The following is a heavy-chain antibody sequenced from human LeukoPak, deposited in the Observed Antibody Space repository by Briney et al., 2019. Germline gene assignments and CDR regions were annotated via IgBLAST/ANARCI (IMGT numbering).Heavy chain of an antibody. V-gene: IGHV3-48*03. J-gene: IGHJ4*02. Sequence: GGSLRLSCAASGFTFSSYEMNWVRQAPGKGLEGVSYISSSGSTIYYADSVKGRFTISRDNAKNSLYLQMNSLRAEDTAVYYCARDFTYGSGSYYNGGFDYWGQGTLVTVSS. CDR2: ISSSGSTI. CDR3: ARDFTYGSGSYYNGGFDY. CDR1: GFTFSSYE. D-gene: IGHD3-10*01.